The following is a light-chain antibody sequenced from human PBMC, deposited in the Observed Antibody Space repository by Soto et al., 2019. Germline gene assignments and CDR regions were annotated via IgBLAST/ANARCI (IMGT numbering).Light chain of an antibody. CDR3: QQYHNWPPIT. J-gene: IGKJ5*01. CDR1: QSVSSN. CDR2: DAS. Sequence: EIVMTQSPATLSVSPGERATLSCRASQSVSSNLAWYQQKPGQAPRLLIYDASTRATGISARFSGSGAGTEFTLTISSLQSEDFAVYHCQQYHNWPPITFGQGTRLEIK. V-gene: IGKV3-15*01.